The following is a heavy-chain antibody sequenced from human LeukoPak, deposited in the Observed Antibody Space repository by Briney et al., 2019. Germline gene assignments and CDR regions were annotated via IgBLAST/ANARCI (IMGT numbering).Heavy chain of an antibody. J-gene: IGHJ4*02. CDR1: GFIFNHHA. D-gene: IGHD4-17*01. CDR2: IWSDKSNR. CDR3: AKDAQRGFDYGNSLEY. Sequence: GGSLRLSCAASGFIFNHHAMHWVRQAPGKGLQWVAVIWSDKSNRFYADSVRGRFTISRDDSRKTVYLQMERLTAEDTAIYYCAKDAQRGFDYGNSLEYWGQGALVTVAS. V-gene: IGHV3-33*06.